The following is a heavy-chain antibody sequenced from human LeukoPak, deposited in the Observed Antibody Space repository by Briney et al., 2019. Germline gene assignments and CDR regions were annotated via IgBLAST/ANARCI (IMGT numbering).Heavy chain of an antibody. Sequence: ASVKVSCKASGYTFTGYYMHWVRQAPGQGLEWMGWISAYNGNTNYAQKLQGRVTMTTDTSTSTAYMELRSLRSDDTAVYYCARDGSRITIIGVNWFDPWGQGTLVTVSS. D-gene: IGHD3-10*01. V-gene: IGHV1-18*04. CDR3: ARDGSRITIIGVNWFDP. CDR2: ISAYNGNT. J-gene: IGHJ5*02. CDR1: GYTFTGYY.